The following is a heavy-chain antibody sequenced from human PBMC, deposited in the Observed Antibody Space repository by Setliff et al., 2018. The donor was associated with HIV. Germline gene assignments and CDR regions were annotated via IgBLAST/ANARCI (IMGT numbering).Heavy chain of an antibody. D-gene: IGHD3-3*01. CDR1: GASFSHYY. CDR2: IIHSGST. J-gene: IGHJ3*01. CDR3: ARGPLVTDFWSGIGTFDV. V-gene: IGHV4-34*01. Sequence: PSETLSLTCAVHGASFSHYYWNWIRQPPGKGLEWIGEIIHSGSTDYNPSLKSRVTISVDMSKNQFSLKLSSVTAADTAIYYCARGPLVTDFWSGIGTFDVWGQGTMVTVSS.